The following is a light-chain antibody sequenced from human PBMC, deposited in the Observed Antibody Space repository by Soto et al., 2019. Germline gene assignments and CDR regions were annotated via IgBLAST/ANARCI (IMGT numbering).Light chain of an antibody. V-gene: IGKV1-39*01. Sequence: DIQMTQSPSSLSASVGDRVTITCRASQSISSYLNWYQQKPGKAPKLLIYAASSLQSGVPSRFSGRGSGTDFTLTISSLQPEDFATYSCQQSYSTPYTFGQGTKLEIK. J-gene: IGKJ2*01. CDR1: QSISSY. CDR3: QQSYSTPYT. CDR2: AAS.